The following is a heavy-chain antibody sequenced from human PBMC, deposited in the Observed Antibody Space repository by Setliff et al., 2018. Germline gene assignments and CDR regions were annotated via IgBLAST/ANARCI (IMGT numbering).Heavy chain of an antibody. CDR2: IIPIFGTA. Sequence: SVKVSCKASGGTFSSYVINWVRQAPRQGLEWMGGIIPIFGTANYAQKFQGRVTITADESTNTAYMELSSLRYEGTAVYYCARERGDIVSTTSYYYYMDVWGKGTTVTVSS. CDR3: ARERGDIVSTTSYYYYMDV. J-gene: IGHJ6*03. V-gene: IGHV1-69*13. D-gene: IGHD5-12*01. CDR1: GGTFSSYV.